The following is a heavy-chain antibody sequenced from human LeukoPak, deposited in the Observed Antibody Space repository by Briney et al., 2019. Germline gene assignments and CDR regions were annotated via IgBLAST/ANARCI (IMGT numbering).Heavy chain of an antibody. Sequence: GGSLRLSCAASGFTFSSYWMTWVRQAPGKGLEWVANIKEDGSDKYYVDSVKGRFTISRDNAKNSLYLQMNSLRAEDTALYYCAKDIAHDSSGYFDYWGQGTLVTVSS. CDR3: AKDIAHDSSGYFDY. D-gene: IGHD3-22*01. CDR1: GFTFSSYW. CDR2: IKEDGSDK. J-gene: IGHJ4*02. V-gene: IGHV3-7*03.